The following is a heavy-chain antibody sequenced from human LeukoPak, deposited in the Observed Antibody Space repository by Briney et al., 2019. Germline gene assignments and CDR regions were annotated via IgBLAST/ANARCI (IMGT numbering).Heavy chain of an antibody. CDR3: TTKVTRGNSGDDYDD. V-gene: IGHV3-30*03. J-gene: IGHJ4*02. CDR1: GVTFSNYG. Sequence: GGSLRLSCAASGVTFSNYGMHWVRQAPGKGLEWVALISSNGNDKVYGDSVKGRFTISRDDSKSTLYLQMNSLRVEDSAVYYCTTKVTRGNSGDDYDDWGQGTLVTVSS. D-gene: IGHD5-12*01. CDR2: ISSNGNDK.